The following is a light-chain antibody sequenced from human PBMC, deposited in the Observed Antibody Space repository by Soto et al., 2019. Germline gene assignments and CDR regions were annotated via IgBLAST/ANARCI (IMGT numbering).Light chain of an antibody. CDR3: QQYDIFSLT. CDR2: KAS. V-gene: IGKV1-5*03. CDR1: QSISSW. Sequence: DIQMTQSPSTLSASVGDRVTITCRASQSISSWLAWYQQKPGKAPQRLIYKASTLESGIPSRFSGGGSGTEFTLTISSLQPDDFATYYCQQYDIFSLTFGGGTKVEVK. J-gene: IGKJ4*01.